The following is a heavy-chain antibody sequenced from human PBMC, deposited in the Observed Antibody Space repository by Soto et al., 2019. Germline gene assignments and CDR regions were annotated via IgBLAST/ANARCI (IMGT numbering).Heavy chain of an antibody. Sequence: QITLKESGPTLVKPTQTLTLTCTFSGFSVSTSGVGVAWIRQPQGKALEGLALIYWDGDERYSQFLQSRVTITKDTHKNQRVLTMTNMDPVDTATYCCAHKGGRGAAMDVWGQGTTVTVSS. CDR3: AHKGGRGAAMDV. CDR2: IYWDGDE. J-gene: IGHJ6*02. CDR1: GFSVSTSGVG. D-gene: IGHD2-15*01. V-gene: IGHV2-5*02.